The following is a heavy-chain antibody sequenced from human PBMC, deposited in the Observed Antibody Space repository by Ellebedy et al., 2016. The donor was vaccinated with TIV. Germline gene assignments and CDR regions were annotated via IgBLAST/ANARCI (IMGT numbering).Heavy chain of an antibody. V-gene: IGHV3-23*01. D-gene: IGHD1-26*01. Sequence: GESLKISCAASGFTFRNYPMSWVRQAPGKGLEWVSSIGENSDVIYYADSMKGRFTISRDNSKNTLFLQMDSLGADDTAIYYCAKHLGAGTYYAFDYWGQGTLVTVSS. CDR3: AKHLGAGTYYAFDY. CDR2: IGENSDVI. J-gene: IGHJ4*02. CDR1: GFTFRNYP.